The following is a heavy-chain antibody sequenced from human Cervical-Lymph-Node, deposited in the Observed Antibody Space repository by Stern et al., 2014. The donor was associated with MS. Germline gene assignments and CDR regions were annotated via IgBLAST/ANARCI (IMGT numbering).Heavy chain of an antibody. CDR1: GFTFSSYG. CDR3: AKAKAPIVVVPAAPGDY. D-gene: IGHD2-2*01. J-gene: IGHJ4*02. CDR2: ISYDGSNK. Sequence: VQLVESGGGVVQPGRSLRLSCAASGFTFSSYGMHLVRQAPGQGLEWVAVISYDGSNKYYADAVKGRVTIARDNSKNTLYLQMNSLRAEDTAVYYCAKAKAPIVVVPAAPGDYWGQGTLVTVSS. V-gene: IGHV3-30*18.